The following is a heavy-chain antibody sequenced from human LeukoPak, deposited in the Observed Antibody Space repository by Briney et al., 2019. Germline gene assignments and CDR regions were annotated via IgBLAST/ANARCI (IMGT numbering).Heavy chain of an antibody. J-gene: IGHJ6*02. Sequence: GRSLTLFCAASGFTFDDYAMHWVRQAPGKGLEWVSGISWNSGSIGYADSVKGRFTISRDNAKNSLYLQMNSLRAEDTALYYCAKDTGPVEYSSSSVDYYYYGMDVWGQGTTVTVPS. CDR2: ISWNSGSI. V-gene: IGHV3-9*01. D-gene: IGHD6-6*01. CDR1: GFTFDDYA. CDR3: AKDTGPVEYSSSSVDYYYYGMDV.